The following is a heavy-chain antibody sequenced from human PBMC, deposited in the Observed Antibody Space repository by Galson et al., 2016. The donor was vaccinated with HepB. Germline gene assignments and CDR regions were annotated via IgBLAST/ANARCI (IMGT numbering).Heavy chain of an antibody. D-gene: IGHD2-21*02. CDR3: ARGGPSNQALLFPEPLRT. Sequence: SVKVSCKASGGTFSNYRIDWVRQAPGQGLEWMGGIIPVSRTPNYAQKFQVRVTITADESTSSSYMEVSSLKSEDTAVYYCARGGPSNQALLFPEPLRTWGRGTPVTVSS. J-gene: IGHJ4*02. CDR2: IIPVSRTP. V-gene: IGHV1-69*13. CDR1: GGTFSNYR.